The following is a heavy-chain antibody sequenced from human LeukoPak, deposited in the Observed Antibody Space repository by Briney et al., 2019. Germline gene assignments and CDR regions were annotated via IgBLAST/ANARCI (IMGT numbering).Heavy chain of an antibody. CDR1: GFTFSSYA. D-gene: IGHD3-10*01. CDR3: AKGLRTGVGPYKGYHYYMDV. Sequence: GGSLRLSCAAYGFTFSSYALRWLRQAPGEGLKWCSTINDNGAGTYYADSVKGRFTISRDNSYNTMSLQMNSLRDEDAGVYYCAKGLRTGVGPYKGYHYYMDVWGKGATVTVSS. CDR2: INDNGAGT. J-gene: IGHJ6*03. V-gene: IGHV3-23*01.